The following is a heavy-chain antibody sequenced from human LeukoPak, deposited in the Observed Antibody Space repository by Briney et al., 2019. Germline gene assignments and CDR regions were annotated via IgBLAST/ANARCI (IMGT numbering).Heavy chain of an antibody. Sequence: GGSLRLSCAASGFSISSYAMRWVRQAPGKGLEWVSGISGSGDSTYYADSVKGRFIISRDISKNTLYLQMKSLRAGDTAVYYCAKDKYGSGSIRGPYFDNWGQGTLVTVSS. CDR1: GFSISSYA. V-gene: IGHV3-23*01. CDR2: ISGSGDST. D-gene: IGHD3-10*01. J-gene: IGHJ4*02. CDR3: AKDKYGSGSIRGPYFDN.